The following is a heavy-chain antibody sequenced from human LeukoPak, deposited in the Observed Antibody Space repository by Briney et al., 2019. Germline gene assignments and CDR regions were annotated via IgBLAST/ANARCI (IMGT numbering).Heavy chain of an antibody. J-gene: IGHJ4*02. CDR3: ARDRGYTTFDY. Sequence: GGSLRLSCVGSGFTFSSSWMSWVRQAPGKGPEWVANIKEDGSEKYYVASVKGRFTISRDNAKNSPSLQMNSLRAEDTAVYYCARDRGYTTFDYWGQGTLVTVSS. V-gene: IGHV3-7*01. CDR2: IKEDGSEK. D-gene: IGHD3-16*02. CDR1: GFTFSSSW.